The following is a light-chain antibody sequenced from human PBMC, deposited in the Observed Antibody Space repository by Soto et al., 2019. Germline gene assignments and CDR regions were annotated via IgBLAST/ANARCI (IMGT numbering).Light chain of an antibody. CDR2: AAS. Sequence: DIQMTQSPSSLSASVGDRVTITCRASQDIRSDLGWYQQKPGKAPQRLISAASSLQSGVPSRFSGSGSGTELNLTISSLQPEDLATYYCLQHNSYPLTFGQGTKVEFK. V-gene: IGKV1-17*01. J-gene: IGKJ1*01. CDR1: QDIRSD. CDR3: LQHNSYPLT.